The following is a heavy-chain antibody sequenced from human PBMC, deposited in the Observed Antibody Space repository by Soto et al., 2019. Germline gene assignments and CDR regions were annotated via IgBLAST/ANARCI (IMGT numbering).Heavy chain of an antibody. J-gene: IGHJ6*03. D-gene: IGHD2-2*01. CDR2: IHAGDSDT. Sequence: GVCLKSSCMGSGYRFTSYWIGCVRPLQGIGLEWMGIIHAGDSDTRYSPSFQGQVTISADKSISTAYLQWSSLKASDTAMYYCARQPATARDYYYYMDVWGKGTTVTVS. CDR1: GYRFTSYW. V-gene: IGHV5-51*01. CDR3: ARQPATARDYYYYMDV.